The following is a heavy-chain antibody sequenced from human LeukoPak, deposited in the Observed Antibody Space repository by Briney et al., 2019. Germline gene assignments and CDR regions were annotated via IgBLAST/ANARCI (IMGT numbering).Heavy chain of an antibody. D-gene: IGHD2/OR15-2a*01. Sequence: PSETLALTCTVSGDSIRRGSYWGWIRQPPGKGLEWIATIFHSGSIYTNPSLKSRVTISIDTSKNQVSLSLSSVTAADTAFYYCATVATSFSARFEQWGQGTLVAVSS. V-gene: IGHV4-38-2*02. J-gene: IGHJ1*01. CDR3: ATVATSFSARFEQ. CDR2: IFHSGSI. CDR1: GDSIRRGSY.